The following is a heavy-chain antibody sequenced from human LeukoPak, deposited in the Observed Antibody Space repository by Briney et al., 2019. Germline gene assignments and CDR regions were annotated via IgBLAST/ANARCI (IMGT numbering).Heavy chain of an antibody. D-gene: IGHD1-26*01. CDR2: IYYSGST. J-gene: IGHJ4*02. Sequence: PSETLSLTCTVSGDSIRTNTYYWGWIRQPPGKGLEWIGNIYYSGSTYYNPSLKSRVTISVDTSKNQFSLRLSSVTAADTAVYYCARSGSYRTSRYYFDYWGQGTLVSVSS. V-gene: IGHV4-39*01. CDR1: GDSIRTNTYY. CDR3: ARSGSYRTSRYYFDY.